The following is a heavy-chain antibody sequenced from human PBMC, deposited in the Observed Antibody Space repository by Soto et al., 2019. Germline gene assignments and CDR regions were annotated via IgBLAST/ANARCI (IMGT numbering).Heavy chain of an antibody. D-gene: IGHD3-22*01. CDR1: GFTFSSDW. CDR3: ARGDGDYYDGNGYLGRH. V-gene: IGHV3-74*01. J-gene: IGHJ4*02. Sequence: GGSLRLSCAASGFTFSSDWMHWVRQAPGKGLVWVSRINSDGSRTSYADSAKGRFTISRDNAKNTVYLQMNSLRAEDTAVYYCARGDGDYYDGNGYLGRHWGQGTLVTVSS. CDR2: INSDGSRT.